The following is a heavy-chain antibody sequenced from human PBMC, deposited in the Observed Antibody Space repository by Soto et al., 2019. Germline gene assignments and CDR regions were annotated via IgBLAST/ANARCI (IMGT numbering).Heavy chain of an antibody. CDR1: GFNFSDYY. J-gene: IGHJ4*02. CDR3: ARQAARNYFDF. V-gene: IGHV3-11*01. D-gene: IGHD6-6*01. CDR2: IDSRGRTI. Sequence: QVQLVESGGDLVKPGGSLRLSCAASGFNFSDYYMSWIRQAPGKGLEWVSYIDSRGRTILYADSVKGRFTISRDKAKNSLYLQMNSLRAEDTAVYYCARQAARNYFDFWGQGTPVTVSS.